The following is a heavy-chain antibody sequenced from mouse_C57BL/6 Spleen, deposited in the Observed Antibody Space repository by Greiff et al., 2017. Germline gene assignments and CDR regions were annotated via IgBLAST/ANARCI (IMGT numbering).Heavy chain of an antibody. CDR3: TIFDYDPFAY. D-gene: IGHD2-4*01. V-gene: IGHV1-15*01. CDR1: GYTFTDYE. CDR2: IDPEPGGT. J-gene: IGHJ3*01. Sequence: QVQLQQSGAELVRPGASVTLSCKASGYTFTDYEMHWVKQTPVHGLEWIGAIDPEPGGTAYNQKFKGKAILTADKSSSTAYMELRSLTSEDSAVYYCTIFDYDPFAYWGQGTLVTVSA.